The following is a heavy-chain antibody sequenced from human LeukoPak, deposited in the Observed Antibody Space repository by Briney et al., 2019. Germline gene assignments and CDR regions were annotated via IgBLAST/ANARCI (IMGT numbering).Heavy chain of an antibody. CDR2: IYPRDGST. Sequence: ASVKVSCKASGYSFTSNYIHWVRQAPGQGLEWMGMIYPRDGSTNYAQKFQGRVTITADESTSTAYMELSSLRSEDTAVYYCARGPSTAIAVAAYFDYWGQGTLVTVSS. CDR3: ARGPSTAIAVAAYFDY. J-gene: IGHJ4*02. CDR1: GYSFTSNY. D-gene: IGHD6-19*01. V-gene: IGHV1-46*01.